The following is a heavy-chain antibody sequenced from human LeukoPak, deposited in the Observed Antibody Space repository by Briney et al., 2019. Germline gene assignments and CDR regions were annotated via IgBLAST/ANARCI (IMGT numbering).Heavy chain of an antibody. V-gene: IGHV3-30*02. CDR2: IRYDGSNK. J-gene: IGHJ4*02. CDR3: AKDQSPGYDSWSGRGFDY. CDR1: GFTFSSYG. D-gene: IGHD3-3*01. Sequence: ETGGSLRLSCAASGFTFSSYGMHWVRQAPGKGLEWVAFIRYDGSNKYYADSVKGRFTISRDNSKNTLYLQMNSLRAEDTAVYYCAKDQSPGYDSWSGRGFDYWGQGTLVTVSS.